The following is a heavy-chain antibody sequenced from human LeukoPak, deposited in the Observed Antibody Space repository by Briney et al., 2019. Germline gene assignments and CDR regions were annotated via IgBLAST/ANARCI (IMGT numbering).Heavy chain of an antibody. CDR3: SVTYNSDSGGYGGNDY. Sequence: GESLRLSCAAYGLRFSDSATHWDRPASGEGLGWVGRTRRKAKNYATTYAASLNGRFTISRDDSKNTASVQMNSLRIDDTAVYYCSVTYNSDSGGYGGNDYGGRGTLLTVFS. V-gene: IGHV3-73*01. J-gene: IGHJ4*02. CDR2: TRRKAKNYAT. CDR1: GLRFSDSA. D-gene: IGHD3-22*01.